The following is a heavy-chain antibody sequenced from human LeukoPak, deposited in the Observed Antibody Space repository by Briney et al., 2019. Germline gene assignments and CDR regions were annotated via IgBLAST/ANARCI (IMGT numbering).Heavy chain of an antibody. D-gene: IGHD2-15*01. CDR3: ARHEYCSGGSCFPETYYFDY. J-gene: IGHJ4*02. CDR1: GGSISSSSYY. Sequence: PSETLSLTCTVSGGSISSSSYYWGWIRQPPGKGLEWIGSIYYSGSTYYNPSLKSRVTISVDTSKNQFSLKLSSVTAADTAVYYRARHEYCSGGSCFPETYYFDYWGQGTLVTVSS. CDR2: IYYSGST. V-gene: IGHV4-39*01.